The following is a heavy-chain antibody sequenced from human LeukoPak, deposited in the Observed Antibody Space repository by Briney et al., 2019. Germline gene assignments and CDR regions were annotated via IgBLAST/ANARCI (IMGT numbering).Heavy chain of an antibody. J-gene: IGHJ5*02. CDR2: IYYSGST. V-gene: IGHV4-31*03. CDR3: ASSCHSSTSCHNWFDP. CDR1: GGSISSGGYY. Sequence: SETLSLTCTVSGGSISSGGYYWSWIRQHPGKGLEWIGYIYYSGSTYYNPSLKSRVTISVDTSKNQFSLKLSSVTAADTAVYYRASSCHSSTSCHNWFDPWGQGTLVTVSS. D-gene: IGHD2-2*01.